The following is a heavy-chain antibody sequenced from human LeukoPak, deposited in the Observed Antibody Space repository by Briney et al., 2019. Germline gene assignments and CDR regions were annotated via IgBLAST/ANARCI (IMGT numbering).Heavy chain of an antibody. CDR3: ARLSSSWSVRGGDAFDY. J-gene: IGHJ4*02. CDR2: IYYSGST. V-gene: IGHV4-39*01. Sequence: PSETLSLTCTVSGGSISSSSYYWGWIRQPPWKGLEWIGSIYYSGSTYYNPSLKSRVTISVDTSKNQFSLKLSSVTAADTAVYYCARLSSSWSVRGGDAFDYWGQGILVTVSS. CDR1: GGSISSSSYY. D-gene: IGHD6-13*01.